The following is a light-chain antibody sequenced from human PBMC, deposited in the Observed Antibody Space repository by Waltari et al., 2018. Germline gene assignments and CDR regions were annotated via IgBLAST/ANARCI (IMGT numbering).Light chain of an antibody. Sequence: QSVLTQPPSASGTPGQRVTISCSGSSSNIGSSYVNWYQQPPGTAPTLVIYNNHKRPSGVPDRFSGSKYGTSASLAISGLQSEDEADYYCAGWDGSLNGYVFGAATKVTVL. CDR1: SSNIGSSY. CDR2: NNH. J-gene: IGLJ1*01. CDR3: AGWDGSLNGYV. V-gene: IGLV1-44*01.